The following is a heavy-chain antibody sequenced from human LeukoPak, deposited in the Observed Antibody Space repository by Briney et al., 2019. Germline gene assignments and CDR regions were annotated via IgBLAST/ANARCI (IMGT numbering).Heavy chain of an antibody. CDR3: TTDYYDYVWGSYRPDN. CDR2: IKGKTDGGTT. J-gene: IGHJ4*02. Sequence: PGGSLRLSCAASGFTFSNAWMTWVRQAPGKGLEWVARIKGKTDGGTTEYAAPVKDRFTISRDDSKNTLYLQMNSLKPEDTAVYYCTTDYYDYVWGSYRPDNWGQGTLVTVSS. CDR1: GFTFSNAW. V-gene: IGHV3-15*01. D-gene: IGHD3-16*02.